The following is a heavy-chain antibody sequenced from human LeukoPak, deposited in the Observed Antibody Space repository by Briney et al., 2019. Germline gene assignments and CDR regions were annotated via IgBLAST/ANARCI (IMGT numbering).Heavy chain of an antibody. CDR1: GITFSSYE. Sequence: PGGSLRLSCAASGITFSSYEMNWVRQAPGKGLEWVSYISSSSSTIYYADSVKGRFTISRDNAKNSLYLQMNSLRAEDTAVYYCARGAAVAGLAYWCQGTLVTVSS. D-gene: IGHD6-19*01. CDR2: ISSSSSTI. J-gene: IGHJ4*02. V-gene: IGHV3-48*03. CDR3: ARGAAVAGLAY.